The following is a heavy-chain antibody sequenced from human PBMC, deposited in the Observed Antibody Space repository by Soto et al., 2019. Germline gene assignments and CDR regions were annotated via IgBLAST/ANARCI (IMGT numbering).Heavy chain of an antibody. CDR2: INPNSGGT. CDR3: AREYSGELLGVYYGMDV. J-gene: IGHJ6*02. V-gene: IGHV1-2*04. Sequence: QVQLVQSGAEVKKPGASVKVSCKASGYTFTGYYMHWVRQAPGQGLEWMGWINPNSGGTNYAQKFQGWVTMTGDKTRSTAYLERSRLRSDDTAAYYCAREYSGELLGVYYGMDVWGQGTTVTVSS. CDR1: GYTFTGYY. D-gene: IGHD1-26*01.